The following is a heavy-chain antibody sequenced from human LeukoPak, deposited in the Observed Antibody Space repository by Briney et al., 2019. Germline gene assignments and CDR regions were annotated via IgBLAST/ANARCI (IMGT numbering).Heavy chain of an antibody. Sequence: ASVKVSCKASGYTFLGYYLHWVRQAPGQGLEWMGRINPNVGDTNYAQKFQGRVTMTRDTSISTAYMELSRLRSDDTAVYYCARGTYYYDSSGYGFDYWGQGTLVTVSS. CDR1: GYTFLGYY. CDR2: INPNVGDT. D-gene: IGHD3-22*01. J-gene: IGHJ4*02. CDR3: ARGTYYYDSSGYGFDY. V-gene: IGHV1-2*06.